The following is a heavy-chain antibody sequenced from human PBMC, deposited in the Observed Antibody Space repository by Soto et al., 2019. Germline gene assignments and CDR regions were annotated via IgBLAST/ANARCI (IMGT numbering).Heavy chain of an antibody. CDR2: IWYDGSNK. D-gene: IGHD1-20*01. V-gene: IGHV3-33*01. CDR1: GFTFSSYG. J-gene: IGHJ6*03. CDR3: ARSPYHWRGNYYYYYIDV. Sequence: QVQLVESGGGVVQPGRSLRLSCAASGFTFSSYGMHWVRQAPGKGLEWVAGIWYDGSNKYYADSVKGRFTISRDNSKNTLYLQMNSLRAEDTAVYYCARSPYHWRGNYYYYYIDVWGKGTTVTVSS.